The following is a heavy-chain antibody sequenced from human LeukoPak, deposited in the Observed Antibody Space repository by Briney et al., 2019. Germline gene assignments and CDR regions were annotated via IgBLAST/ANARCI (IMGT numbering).Heavy chain of an antibody. D-gene: IGHD3-10*01. J-gene: IGHJ6*03. V-gene: IGHV3-30*02. CDR3: ARILYGRYNYYYYMDV. CDR2: IRYDGSNK. Sequence: PGGSLRLSCAASGFTFSTYGMHWVRQAPGKGLEWVAFIRYDGSNKYYTDSVKGRFTISRDNSKNTLYLQMNSLRAEDTAVYYCARILYGRYNYYYYMDVWGKGTTVTVSS. CDR1: GFTFSTYG.